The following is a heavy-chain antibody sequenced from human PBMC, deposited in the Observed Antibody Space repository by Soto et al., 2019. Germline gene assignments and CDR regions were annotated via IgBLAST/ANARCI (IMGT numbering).Heavy chain of an antibody. CDR3: AKAPYAPSSSPDDC. CDR2: ISGSGGST. V-gene: IGHV3-23*01. J-gene: IGHJ4*02. D-gene: IGHD2-2*01. CDR1: GFTFSSYA. Sequence: GGSLRLSCAASGFTFSSYAMSWVRQAPGKGLEWVSAISGSGGSTYYADSVKGRFTISRDNSKNTLYLQMNSLRAEDTAVYYCAKAPYAPSSSPDDCWGQGTLVTVSS.